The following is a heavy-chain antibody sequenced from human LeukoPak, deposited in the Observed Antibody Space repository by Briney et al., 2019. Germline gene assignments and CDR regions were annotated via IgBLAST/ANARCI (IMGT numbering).Heavy chain of an antibody. D-gene: IGHD3-9*01. CDR3: ARRDDILTGYYDPMDV. Sequence: SETLSLTCTVSGYSISTGYYWDWIRQPLGKGLEWIGTFYHGGSTYYNPSLKSRVTISVDTSKNQFSLKLSSVTAADTAVYYCARRDDILTGYYDPMDVWGKGTTVTISS. CDR2: FYHGGST. CDR1: GYSISTGYY. V-gene: IGHV4-38-2*02. J-gene: IGHJ6*03.